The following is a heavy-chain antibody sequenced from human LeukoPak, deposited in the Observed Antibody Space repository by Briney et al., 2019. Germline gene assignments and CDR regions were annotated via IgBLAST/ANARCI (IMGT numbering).Heavy chain of an antibody. CDR2: VSYSGSP. J-gene: IGHJ4*02. D-gene: IGHD1-26*01. V-gene: IGHV4-39*07. Sequence: SETLSLTCTVSGDSISSSRYYWGWIRQPPGKGLEWIGSVSYSGSPYYNPSLKSRVTISVDTSKNQFSLKLSSVTAADTAVYYCAREEVGATWVDYWGQGTLVTVSS. CDR1: GDSISSSRYY. CDR3: AREEVGATWVDY.